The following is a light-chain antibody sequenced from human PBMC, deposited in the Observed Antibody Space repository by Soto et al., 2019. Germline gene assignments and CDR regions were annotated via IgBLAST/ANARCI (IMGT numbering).Light chain of an antibody. V-gene: IGKV2-28*01. CDR2: LGS. CDR3: MQALQSPWT. J-gene: IGKJ1*01. CDR1: QSLLDSNAYNY. Sequence: DIVMTQSPLSLPVTPGEPASISCRSSQSLLDSNAYNYLDWYLQKPGQSPQLLIYLGSNRASGVPDMFSGSGSGTDFTLKISRVEAEDVGVYYCMQALQSPWTFGQGTKVDIK.